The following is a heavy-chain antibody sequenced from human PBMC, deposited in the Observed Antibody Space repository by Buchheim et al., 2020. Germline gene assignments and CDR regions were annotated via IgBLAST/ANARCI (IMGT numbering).Heavy chain of an antibody. CDR1: GASITSTNW. D-gene: IGHD6-19*01. CDR2: IYHTGST. V-gene: IGHV4-4*02. J-gene: IGHJ4*02. CDR3: VSANSDLGYTSGWRFDY. Sequence: QMQLQESGPGLVRPSGTLSLTCAVSGASITSTNWWTWVRQSPGKGLEWIGEIYHTGSTNYDPSLKSRVTMSIDKSKNQFSLILTSVTAADTALYFCVSANSDLGYTSGWRFDYWGQGIL.